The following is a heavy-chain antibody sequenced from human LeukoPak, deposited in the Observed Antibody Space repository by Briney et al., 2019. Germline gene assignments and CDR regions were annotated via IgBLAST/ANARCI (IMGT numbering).Heavy chain of an antibody. J-gene: IGHJ6*02. D-gene: IGHD3-9*01. Sequence: GGSLRLSCAASGFTFDDYAMHWVRQAPGKGLEWVSLISGDGGSTYYADSVKGRFTIFRDNSKNSLYLQMNSLRTEDTALYYCAKDILYDILTGYYPSYGMDVWGQGTTVTVSS. V-gene: IGHV3-43*02. CDR3: AKDILYDILTGYYPSYGMDV. CDR1: GFTFDDYA. CDR2: ISGDGGST.